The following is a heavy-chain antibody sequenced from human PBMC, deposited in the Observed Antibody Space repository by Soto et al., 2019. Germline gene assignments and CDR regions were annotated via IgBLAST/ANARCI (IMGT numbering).Heavy chain of an antibody. V-gene: IGHV4-39*01. CDR2: ISYSGST. CDR1: GGSISSSSYY. CDR3: ARNWWDGRYCSGGSCYFKYNWFEP. Sequence: QLQLQESGTGLVKPSETLSLTCTVSGGSISSSSYYWGWIRQPPGKGLEWIGSISYSGSTYYNPSLKSRVNISVDTSKNQLSLKLSSVTAADTAVYYCARNWWDGRYCSGGSCYFKYNWFEPWGQGTLVTVSS. D-gene: IGHD2-15*01. J-gene: IGHJ5*02.